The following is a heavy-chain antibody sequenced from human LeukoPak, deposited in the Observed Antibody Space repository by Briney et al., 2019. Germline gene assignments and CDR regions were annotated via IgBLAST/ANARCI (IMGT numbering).Heavy chain of an antibody. Sequence: GGALQISLKGPGFRFTSYWISWVRPMPGKGLGWMGKIDPSDSYTNYSPSFQGHVTISADKSISTAYLQWSSLKASDTAMYYCARRQYSSSWYDYWGQGTLVTVSS. V-gene: IGHV5-10-1*01. CDR1: GFRFTSYW. J-gene: IGHJ4*02. D-gene: IGHD6-13*01. CDR2: IDPSDSYT. CDR3: ARRQYSSSWYDY.